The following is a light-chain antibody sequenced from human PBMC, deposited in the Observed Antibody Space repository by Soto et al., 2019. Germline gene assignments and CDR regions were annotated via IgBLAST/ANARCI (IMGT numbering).Light chain of an antibody. CDR1: QSVTSNY. J-gene: IGKJ5*01. V-gene: IGKV3-20*01. Sequence: ELVLTQSPGTLSLSPGERATLSCRASQSVTSNYLAWYQQKPGQAPRLLVYGASSRATGISDRFSGSGSGTDFTLTISRLEPEDFAVYDCQHYVSPPITFGQGTRLEIK. CDR2: GAS. CDR3: QHYVSPPIT.